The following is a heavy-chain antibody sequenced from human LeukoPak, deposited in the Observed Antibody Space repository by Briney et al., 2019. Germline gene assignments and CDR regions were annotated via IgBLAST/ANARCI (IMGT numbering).Heavy chain of an antibody. CDR2: INLDSGGT. V-gene: IGHV1-2*02. CDR3: ATKSSGYFMY. D-gene: IGHD3-3*01. J-gene: IGHJ4*02. Sequence: GASVKVSFKASGYTFSDYYMHWVRQAPGQGLELMGWINLDSGGTNYAQKVQGRVTMTMYMAISTAYMELSRRTPDDTAAYLCATKSSGYFMYWGQGTLVTVSS. CDR1: GYTFSDYY.